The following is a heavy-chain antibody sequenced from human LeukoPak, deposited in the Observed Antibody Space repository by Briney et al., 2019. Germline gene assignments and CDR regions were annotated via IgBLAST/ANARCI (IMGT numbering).Heavy chain of an antibody. CDR3: AKDPSGDRPKLHGFDP. CDR1: GFTFSSYA. V-gene: IGHV3-23*01. D-gene: IGHD4-17*01. CDR2: ISDSGGST. J-gene: IGHJ5*02. Sequence: GGSLRLSCAASGFTFSSYAMSWVRQAPRQGLEWVSSISDSGGSTYYADSVKGRVTISRDTSKNTLYLQMISLRAEDTAVYYCAKDPSGDRPKLHGFDPWGQGTLVTVSS.